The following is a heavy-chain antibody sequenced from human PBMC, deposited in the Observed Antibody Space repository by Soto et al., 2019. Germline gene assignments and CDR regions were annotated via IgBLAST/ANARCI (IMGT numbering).Heavy chain of an antibody. J-gene: IGHJ6*02. CDR3: ARESDFDFWSSNYIDGMDV. D-gene: IGHD3-3*01. CDR1: GFNFNKYS. V-gene: IGHV3-21*01. CDR2: ITSNANRI. Sequence: GRSLRLSFAASGFNFNKYSMNWVRQTPGKGLEWVSSITSNANRIYYADSVKGRFTISRDNAQKSVYLQMNSLRVGDTAVYYCARESDFDFWSSNYIDGMDVWSQGTTVTVSS.